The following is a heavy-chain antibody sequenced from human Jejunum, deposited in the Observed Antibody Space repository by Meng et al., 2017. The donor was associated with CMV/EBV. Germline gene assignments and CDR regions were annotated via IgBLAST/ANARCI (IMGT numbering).Heavy chain of an antibody. V-gene: IGHV3-73*01. Sequence: SDYTIHWVRQPPGKGLEWVGRIRSKTYSSATAYAASVKGRFIISRDDSKNTAYLQMNSLKTEDTAVYYCTRHSIVVVPAAGFDPWGQGTLVTVSS. CDR3: TRHSIVVVPAAGFDP. J-gene: IGHJ5*02. CDR2: IRSKTYSSAT. D-gene: IGHD2-2*01. CDR1: SDYT.